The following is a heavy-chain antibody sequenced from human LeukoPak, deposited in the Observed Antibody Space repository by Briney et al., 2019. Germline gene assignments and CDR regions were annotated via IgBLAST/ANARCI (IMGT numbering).Heavy chain of an antibody. Sequence: SSETLSLTCAVYGGSFSGYYWSWIRQPPGKGLEWIGEINHSGSTNYNPSLKSRVTISVDTSKNQFSLKLSSVTAADTAVYYCAREEYGDSNFDYWGQGTLVTVSS. D-gene: IGHD4-17*01. CDR3: AREEYGDSNFDY. CDR2: INHSGST. V-gene: IGHV4-34*01. CDR1: GGSFSGYY. J-gene: IGHJ4*02.